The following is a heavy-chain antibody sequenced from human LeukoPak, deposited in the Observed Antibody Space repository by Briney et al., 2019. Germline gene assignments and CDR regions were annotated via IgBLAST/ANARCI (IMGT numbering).Heavy chain of an antibody. D-gene: IGHD3-22*01. CDR3: AKMLLNYYDTSGGAFDI. Sequence: GGSLRLSCAASGFTFSNYAMSWVRQAPGKGLEWVSGVSGSGVSTYYADSVKGRFTISRDHSKNTLYLQMHSLRAEDTAIYYCAKMLLNYYDTSGGAFDIWGQGAMATVSS. J-gene: IGHJ3*02. V-gene: IGHV3-23*01. CDR2: VSGSGVST. CDR1: GFTFSNYA.